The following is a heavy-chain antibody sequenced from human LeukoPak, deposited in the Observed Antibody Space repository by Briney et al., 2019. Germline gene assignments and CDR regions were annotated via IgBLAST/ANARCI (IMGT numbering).Heavy chain of an antibody. V-gene: IGHV3-30*18. CDR3: AKVHLTYYYDSDGYGFQDH. J-gene: IGHJ4*02. CDR2: ISYDGNNK. Sequence: SGGSLRLSCAASGFTFSSYGMPWVRQAPGKGLEWVAVISYDGNNKYYGDSVKGRFTISRDNSKNTLFLQMNSLRTEDTAVYYCAKVHLTYYYDSDGYGFQDHWGQGTLVTVSS. CDR1: GFTFSSYG. D-gene: IGHD3-22*01.